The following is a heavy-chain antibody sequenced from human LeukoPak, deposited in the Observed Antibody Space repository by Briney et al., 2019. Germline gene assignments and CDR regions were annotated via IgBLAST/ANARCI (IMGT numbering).Heavy chain of an antibody. Sequence: SETLSLTCAVYGGSFSGYYWSWIRQPAGKGLEWIGRIYTSGSTDYNPSLKSRVTISLDTSKNQFSLKLSSVTAADTAVYYCAGRNWGSGYFDLWGRGTLVTVSS. CDR3: AGRNWGSGYFDL. V-gene: IGHV4-59*10. CDR2: IYTSGST. J-gene: IGHJ2*01. CDR1: GGSFSGYY. D-gene: IGHD7-27*01.